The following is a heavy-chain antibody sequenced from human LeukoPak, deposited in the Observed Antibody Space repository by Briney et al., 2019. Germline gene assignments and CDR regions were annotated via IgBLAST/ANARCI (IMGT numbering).Heavy chain of an antibody. CDR3: ARERIAAAGLWGRDYYGMDV. CDR1: GYSFIDYY. Sequence: ASVKVSCKASGYSFIDYYIHWVRQAPGQGLEWMGWVNPHSGGTKFAQKFQGRVTMTRDTSISTAYMELSRLRSDDTAVYYCARERIAAAGLWGRDYYGMDVWGQGTTVTVSS. CDR2: VNPHSGGT. J-gene: IGHJ6*02. V-gene: IGHV1-2*02. D-gene: IGHD6-13*01.